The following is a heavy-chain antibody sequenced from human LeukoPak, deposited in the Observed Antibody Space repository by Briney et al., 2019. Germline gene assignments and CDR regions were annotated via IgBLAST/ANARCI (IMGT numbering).Heavy chain of an antibody. CDR2: INPSGGST. Sequence: GASVKVSCKASGYTYTSYYMHWVRQAPGQGLEWMGIINPSGGSTSYAQKFQGRVTMTRDTSTSTVYMELSSLRSEDTAVYYCARERITMARGTQYNWFDPWGQGTLVTVSS. J-gene: IGHJ5*02. D-gene: IGHD3-10*01. CDR3: ARERITMARGTQYNWFDP. CDR1: GYTYTSYY. V-gene: IGHV1-46*01.